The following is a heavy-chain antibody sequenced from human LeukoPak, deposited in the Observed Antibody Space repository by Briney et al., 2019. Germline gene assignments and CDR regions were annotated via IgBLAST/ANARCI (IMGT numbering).Heavy chain of an antibody. D-gene: IGHD2-15*01. J-gene: IGHJ3*02. CDR2: ISSSSSDI. V-gene: IGHV3-21*01. CDR1: GFTFSHYR. Sequence: PGGSLRLSCAASGFTFSHYRMSWVRQAPGKGLEWVSSISSSSSDIYYADSVKGRFTISGDNANNSLYLQMNSLRAEDTAVFYCARGYCSGGSCYWAFDIWGQGTMVTVSS. CDR3: ARGYCSGGSCYWAFDI.